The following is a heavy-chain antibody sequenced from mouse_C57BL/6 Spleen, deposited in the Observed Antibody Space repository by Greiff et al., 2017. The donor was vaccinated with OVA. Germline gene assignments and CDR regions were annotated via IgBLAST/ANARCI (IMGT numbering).Heavy chain of an antibody. CDR2: ISYDGSN. J-gene: IGHJ4*01. CDR1: GYSITSGYY. D-gene: IGHD2-1*01. CDR3: ARWAGGNSYYYAMDY. V-gene: IGHV3-6*01. Sequence: EVQVVESGPGLVKPSQSLSLTCSVTGYSITSGYYWNWIRQFPGNKLEWMGYISYDGSNNYNPSLKNRISITRDTSKNQFFLKLNSVTTEDTATYYCARWAGGNSYYYAMDYWGQGTSVTVSS.